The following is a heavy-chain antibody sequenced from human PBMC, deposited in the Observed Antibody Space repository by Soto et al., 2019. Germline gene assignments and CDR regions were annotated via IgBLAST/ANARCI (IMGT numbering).Heavy chain of an antibody. CDR3: AIPQSGNFYFDS. D-gene: IGHD1-26*01. J-gene: IGHJ4*02. CDR2: IIPLFGKA. V-gene: IGHV1-69*12. Sequence: QVQLVQSGAEVKKPGSSVKVSCKASGGTFTTYAITWVRQAPGQGPEWMGGIIPLFGKATYAQKFQGRVTITADGSTKTAYMELTSLRFVGSAVYFWAIPQSGNFYFDSWAQGTLVTLSS. CDR1: GGTFTTYA.